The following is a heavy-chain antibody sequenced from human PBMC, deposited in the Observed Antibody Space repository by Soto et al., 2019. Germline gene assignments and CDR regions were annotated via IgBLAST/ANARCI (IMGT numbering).Heavy chain of an antibody. D-gene: IGHD3-22*01. CDR1: GFTFSSYA. J-gene: IGHJ4*02. CDR2: ISGSGGST. V-gene: IGHV3-23*01. Sequence: GGSLRLSCAASGFTFSSYAMSWVRQAPGKGLEWVSAISGSGGSTYYADSVKGRFTISRDNSKNTLYLQMNSLRAEDTAVYYCAKSLGVAMIVAIDYWGQGTLVTVSS. CDR3: AKSLGVAMIVAIDY.